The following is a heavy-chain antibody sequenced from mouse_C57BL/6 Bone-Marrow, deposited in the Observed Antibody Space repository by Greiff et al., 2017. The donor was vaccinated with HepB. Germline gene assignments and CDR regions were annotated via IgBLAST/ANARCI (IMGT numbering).Heavy chain of an antibody. V-gene: IGHV1-69*01. CDR2: IDPSDSYT. D-gene: IGHD1-1*01. J-gene: IGHJ3*01. CDR3: ARDGSSYKFAY. CDR1: GYTFTSYW. Sequence: QVQLQQPGAELVMPGASVKLSCKASGYTFTSYWMHWVKQRPGQGLEWIGEIDPSDSYTNYNQKFKGKSTLTVDNSSSTAYMQLSSLTSEDSAVYYCARDGSSYKFAYWGQGTLVTVS.